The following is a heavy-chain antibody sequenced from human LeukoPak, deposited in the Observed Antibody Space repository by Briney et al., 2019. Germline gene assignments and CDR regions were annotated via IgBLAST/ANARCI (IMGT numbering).Heavy chain of an antibody. CDR2: ISSRSSYI. V-gene: IGHV3-21*01. J-gene: IGHJ1*01. CDR1: GFTFSSYS. D-gene: IGHD2-21*02. Sequence: GGSLRLSCAASGFTFSSYSMNWDRQAPGKGLEWVSSISSRSSYIYYADSVKGRFTISRDNAKNSLYLQMNSLRAEDTAVYYCARSGKYCGGDCYPAGYFQHWGQGTLVTVSS. CDR3: ARSGKYCGGDCYPAGYFQH.